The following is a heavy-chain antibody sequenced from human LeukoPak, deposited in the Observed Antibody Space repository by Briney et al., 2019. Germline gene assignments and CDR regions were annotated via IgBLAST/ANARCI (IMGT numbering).Heavy chain of an antibody. CDR1: GGSISSYY. Sequence: SETLSLTCTVSGGSISSYYWSWIRQPPGKGLEWIGYIYYSGSTNYNPSLKSRVTISVDMSKNQFSLKLSSVTAADTAVYYCARAQFGLDYWGQGTLVTVSS. CDR2: IYYSGST. J-gene: IGHJ4*02. V-gene: IGHV4-59*01. CDR3: ARAQFGLDY. D-gene: IGHD3-10*01.